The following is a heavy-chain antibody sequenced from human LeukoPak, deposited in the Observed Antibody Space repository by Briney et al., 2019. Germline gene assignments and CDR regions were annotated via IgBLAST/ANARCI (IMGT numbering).Heavy chain of an antibody. J-gene: IGHJ4*02. D-gene: IGHD2-2*01. CDR2: IYSGGST. CDR3: TGLGGYCSSTSCLTFDY. V-gene: IGHV3-53*01. CDR1: GFTFSSYA. Sequence: GGSLRLSCAASGFTFSSYAMSWVRQAPGRGLEWVSVIYSGGSTYYADSVKGRFTISRDNSKNTLYLQMNSLRAEDTAVYYCTGLGGYCSSTSCLTFDYWGQGTLVTVSS.